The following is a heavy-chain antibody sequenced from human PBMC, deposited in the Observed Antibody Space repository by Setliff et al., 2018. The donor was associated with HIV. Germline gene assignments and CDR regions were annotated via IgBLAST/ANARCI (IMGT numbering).Heavy chain of an antibody. CDR1: GDSITGRW. J-gene: IGHJ4*02. CDR3: ARHRKDDYFLTAYFDS. CDR2: IYHNGFA. D-gene: IGHD4-17*01. Sequence: PSETLSLTCTVSGDSITGRWLSWIRQPPGKGLEWTGNIYHNGFANYNPSLKSRLTISVDTSKNQVSLTLSSVTPADTAVYYCARHRKDDYFLTAYFDSLGQGALVTVSS. V-gene: IGHV4-59*11.